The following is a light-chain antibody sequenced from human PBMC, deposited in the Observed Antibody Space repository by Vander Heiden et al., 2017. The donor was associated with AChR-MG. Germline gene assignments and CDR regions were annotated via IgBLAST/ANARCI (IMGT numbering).Light chain of an antibody. CDR2: GAS. Sequence: VLMQSPATLSVSPGERATLSCRASQSVSTNLAWYQQKPGQAPRLLMYGASTRATGIPARFSGSGSGTEFTLTISRLQSEDFAVYYCQQYNNWPYTFGQGTKLEIK. J-gene: IGKJ2*01. V-gene: IGKV3-15*01. CDR3: QQYNNWPYT. CDR1: QSVSTN.